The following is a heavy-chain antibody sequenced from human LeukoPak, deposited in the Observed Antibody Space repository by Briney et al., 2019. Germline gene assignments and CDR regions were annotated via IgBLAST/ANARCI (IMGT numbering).Heavy chain of an antibody. J-gene: IGHJ4*02. V-gene: IGHV3-30*02. CDR2: IRNDESDK. D-gene: IGHD7-27*01. CDR1: GFTFTSYH. CDR3: ARNYNWGVDY. Sequence: GGSLRLSCAASGFTFTSYHMYWVRQAPGKGLEWVSFIRNDESDKYYADSVKGRFSISRDNSKNNMYLQMNSLRVEDTAVYYCARNYNWGVDYWGQGALVTVSS.